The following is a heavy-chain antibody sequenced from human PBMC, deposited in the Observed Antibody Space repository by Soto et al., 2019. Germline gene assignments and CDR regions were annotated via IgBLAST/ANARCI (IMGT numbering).Heavy chain of an antibody. J-gene: IGHJ4*02. Sequence: QVQRVQSGAEVKKPGASVKVSCKASGYTFTSYGLSWVRQAPGQGLEWMGWISPYNGNTNYAQKLQGRGTMTTDTSTSTAYMELRSLRSDDTAVYYCARAPETIVGATIDYWGQGTLVTVSS. CDR2: ISPYNGNT. CDR1: GYTFTSYG. CDR3: ARAPETIVGATIDY. V-gene: IGHV1-18*01. D-gene: IGHD1-26*01.